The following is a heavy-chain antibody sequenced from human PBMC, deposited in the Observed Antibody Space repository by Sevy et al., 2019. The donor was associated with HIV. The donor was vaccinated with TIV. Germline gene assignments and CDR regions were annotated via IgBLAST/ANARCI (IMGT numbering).Heavy chain of an antibody. CDR3: AREGDCIGIDCYDDWRLSSYYDYPMDV. D-gene: IGHD2-2*01. CDR2: ISSKNDYI. V-gene: IGHV3-21*01. CDR1: GFDFGTYS. Sequence: GGCLRLSCAASGFDFGTYSMNWVRQAPGKGLEWVSSISSKNDYIFYADSVKGRFTISKDNAKNSLYLQMNSLRVEDTAVYYCAREGDCIGIDCYDDWRLSSYYDYPMDVWGQGTTVTVSS. J-gene: IGHJ6*02.